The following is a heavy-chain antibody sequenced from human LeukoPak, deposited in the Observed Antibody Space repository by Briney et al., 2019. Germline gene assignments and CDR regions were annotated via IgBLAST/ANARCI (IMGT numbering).Heavy chain of an antibody. D-gene: IGHD3-3*01. CDR1: GYTFTSYY. V-gene: IGHV1-46*01. J-gene: IGHJ4*02. CDR2: INPSGGST. CDR3: ARTRITIFGVVTEADY. Sequence: ASVKVSCKASGYTFTSYYMHWARQAPGQGLEWMGIINPSGGSTSYAQKFQGRVTMTRDTSTSTVYMELSSLRSEDTAVYYCARTRITIFGVVTEADYWGQGTLVTVSS.